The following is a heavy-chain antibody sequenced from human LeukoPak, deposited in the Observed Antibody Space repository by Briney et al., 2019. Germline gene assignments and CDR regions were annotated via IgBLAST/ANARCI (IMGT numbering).Heavy chain of an antibody. CDR1: GGSISSSSYY. J-gene: IGHJ4*02. CDR3: ARGRFTDYYDSSRYYFDY. V-gene: IGHV4-39*07. CDR2: IYYSGST. D-gene: IGHD3-22*01. Sequence: PSETLSLTCTVSGGSISSSSYYWGWIRQPPGKGLEWIGSIYYSGSTYYNPSLKSRVTISVDTSKNQLSLKLSSVTAADTAVYYCARGRFTDYYDSSRYYFDYWGQGTLVTVSS.